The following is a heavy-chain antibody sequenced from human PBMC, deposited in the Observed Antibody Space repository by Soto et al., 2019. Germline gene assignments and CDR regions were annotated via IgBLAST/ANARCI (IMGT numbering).Heavy chain of an antibody. V-gene: IGHV4-31*03. J-gene: IGHJ6*02. CDR3: ARESRGSEGQWLVRNGMDV. CDR2: IYYSGST. Sequence: PSETLSLTCTVSVGSISSGGYYWIWIRQHPGKGLEWIGYIYYSGSTYYNPSLKSRVTISVDTSKNQFSLKLSSVTAADTAVYYCARESRGSEGQWLVRNGMDVWGQGTTVTVSS. CDR1: VGSISSGGYY. D-gene: IGHD6-19*01.